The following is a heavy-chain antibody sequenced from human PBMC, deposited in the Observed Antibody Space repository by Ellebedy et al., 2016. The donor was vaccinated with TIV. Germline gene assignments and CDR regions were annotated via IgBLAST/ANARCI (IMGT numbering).Heavy chain of an antibody. Sequence: SETLSLXCAVSGASVSSRDRYWGWTRQTPGKGLEWIGSMFYTGYTSYNPSLKSRVSISVDTSKDQFSLKLRSVTAADTAVYYCARLGHYDIMTGHDYYYGMDVWGQGTTVTV. J-gene: IGHJ6*02. D-gene: IGHD3-9*01. CDR2: MFYTGYT. CDR1: GASVSSRDRY. V-gene: IGHV4-39*01. CDR3: ARLGHYDIMTGHDYYYGMDV.